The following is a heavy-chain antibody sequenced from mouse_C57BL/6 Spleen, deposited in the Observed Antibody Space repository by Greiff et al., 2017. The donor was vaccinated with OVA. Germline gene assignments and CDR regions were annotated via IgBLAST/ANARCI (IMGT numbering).Heavy chain of an antibody. CDR3: ARYGYDIFDY. D-gene: IGHD2-2*01. CDR2: ISYDGSN. CDR1: GYSITSGYY. J-gene: IGHJ2*01. V-gene: IGHV3-6*01. Sequence: VQLKESGPGLVKPSQSLSLTCSVTGYSITSGYYWNWIRQFPGNKLEWMGYISYDGSNNYNPSLKNRISITRDTSKNQFFLKLNSVTTEDTATYYCARYGYDIFDYWGQGTTLTVSS.